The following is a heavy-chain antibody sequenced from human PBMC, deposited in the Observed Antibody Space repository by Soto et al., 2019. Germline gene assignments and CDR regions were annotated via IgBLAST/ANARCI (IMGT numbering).Heavy chain of an antibody. CDR2: ISGSGGST. D-gene: IGHD3-22*01. V-gene: IGHV3-23*01. Sequence: GGSLRLSCAASGFTFSNYAMSWVRQPPGKGLEWVSAISGSGGSTYYADSVKGRFTISRDNSKNMLYLQMNSVRAEDTAVYYCAKDYYDSSGYSYFDYWGQGTQVTVAS. J-gene: IGHJ4*02. CDR1: GFTFSNYA. CDR3: AKDYYDSSGYSYFDY.